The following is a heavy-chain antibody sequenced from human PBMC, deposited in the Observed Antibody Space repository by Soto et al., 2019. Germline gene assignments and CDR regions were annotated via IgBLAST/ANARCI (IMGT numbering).Heavy chain of an antibody. V-gene: IGHV3-7*01. CDR2: IKQDGTQK. CDR3: AREMTTISASDY. J-gene: IGHJ4*02. Sequence: EVQLVESGGGLVQPGGSLRLSCAASGFTFSDYWMTWVRQAPGKGLEWVANIKQDGTQKYYVDSVKGRFTISRDNAKNSLYRQMNSLRAEDTAVYYCAREMTTISASDYWGQGILITVSS. CDR1: GFTFSDYW. D-gene: IGHD4-17*01.